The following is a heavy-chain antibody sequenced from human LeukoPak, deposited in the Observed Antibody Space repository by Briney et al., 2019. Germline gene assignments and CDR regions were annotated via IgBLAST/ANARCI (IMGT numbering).Heavy chain of an antibody. CDR3: AKGNSSSGGFDY. CDR1: GFTFSTYG. J-gene: IGHJ4*02. D-gene: IGHD6-6*01. Sequence: GRSLRPSCAASGFTFSTYGMHWVRQAPGKGLEWVAVISYDGSKKYYADSVKGRFTISRDNSKNTLYLQMNSLRPEDTAVYYCAKGNSSSGGFDYWGQGTLVTVSS. V-gene: IGHV3-30*18. CDR2: ISYDGSKK.